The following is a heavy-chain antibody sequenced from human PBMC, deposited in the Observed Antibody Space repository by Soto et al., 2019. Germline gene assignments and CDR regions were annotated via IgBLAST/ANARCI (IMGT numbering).Heavy chain of an antibody. D-gene: IGHD3-3*01. CDR3: ARRGYYDFWSGYYRGPYYFDY. Sequence: ASVKVSCKDSGYTFTSYDMNWVRQATGQGLEWMGWMNPNSGNTGYAQKFQGRVTMTRNTSISTAYMELSSLRSEDTAVYYCARRGYYDFWSGYYRGPYYFDYWGQGTLVNVSS. CDR1: GYTFTSYD. CDR2: MNPNSGNT. J-gene: IGHJ4*02. V-gene: IGHV1-8*01.